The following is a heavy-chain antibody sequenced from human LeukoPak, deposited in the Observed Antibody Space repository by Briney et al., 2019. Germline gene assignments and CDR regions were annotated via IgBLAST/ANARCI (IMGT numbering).Heavy chain of an antibody. CDR1: GFTFSRNW. CDR2: IKQDGNVK. V-gene: IGHV3-7*01. CDR3: ARVPGDY. J-gene: IGHJ4*02. Sequence: GGSLRLSCAASGFTFSRNWMSWVRQAPGKGLEWVANIKQDGNVKNYVDSVKGRFTISRDNAKNSLYLQMNSLRAEDTAVYYCARVPGDYWGQGTLVTVSS. D-gene: IGHD1-14*01.